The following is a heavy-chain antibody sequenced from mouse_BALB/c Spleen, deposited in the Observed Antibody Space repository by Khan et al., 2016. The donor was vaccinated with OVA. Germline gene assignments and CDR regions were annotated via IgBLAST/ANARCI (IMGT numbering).Heavy chain of an antibody. J-gene: IGHJ3*01. CDR2: IIPSNDYT. D-gene: IGHD2-14*01. V-gene: IGHV1-4*01. CDR1: GYTFTTYT. Sequence: QVQLQQSGAELARPGASVKMSCTASGYTFTTYTIHWVKQRPGQGLEWIGYIIPSNDYTNYYQKLKDMATLTADKSSSTAYMQLSSLTSEDSAVDYCVREGAYYRSDGWFAYWGQGTLVTVSA. CDR3: VREGAYYRSDGWFAY.